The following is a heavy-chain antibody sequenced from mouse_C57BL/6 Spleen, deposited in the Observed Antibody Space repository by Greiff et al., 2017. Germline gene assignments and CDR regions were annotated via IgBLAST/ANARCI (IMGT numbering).Heavy chain of an antibody. J-gene: IGHJ1*03. CDR1: GFSLTSYA. CDR2: IWTGGGT. CDR3: ARKLGTGTWWYFDV. D-gene: IGHD4-1*01. Sequence: QVQLQQSGPGLVAPSQSLSITCTVSGFSLTSYAISWVRQPPGKGLEWLGVIWTGGGTNYNSALKSRLSISKDNSKSQVFLKMNSLQTDDTARYYCARKLGTGTWWYFDVWGTGTTVTVSS. V-gene: IGHV2-9-1*01.